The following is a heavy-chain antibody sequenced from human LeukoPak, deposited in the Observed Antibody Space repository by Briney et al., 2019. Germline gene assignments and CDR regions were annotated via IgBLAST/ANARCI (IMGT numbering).Heavy chain of an antibody. V-gene: IGHV4-59*08. CDR3: ARATTVSAYYFDQ. CDR1: GGSISSYY. J-gene: IGHJ4*02. D-gene: IGHD4-17*01. CDR2: INYSGST. Sequence: SETLSLTCTVSGGSISSYYWSWIRQPPGKGPEWIGYINYSGSTNYNPSLKSRVTISVDTSKNQFSLKLSSVTAADTAVYYCARATTVSAYYFDQWGQGTLVTDSS.